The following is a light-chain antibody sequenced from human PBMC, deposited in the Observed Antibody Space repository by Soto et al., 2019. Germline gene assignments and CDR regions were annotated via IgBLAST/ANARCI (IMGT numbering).Light chain of an antibody. CDR3: CSFAGTGTQYV. Sequence: QSALTQPASVSGSLGQSITISCIGTSSNIGSYNLVSWYQHQPGKAPKIMIFEGSKRPSGVSNRFSGSRSGNTASLTISGLQAEDEAYYYCCSFAGTGTQYVFGTGTKLTVL. CDR2: EGS. CDR1: SSNIGSYNL. V-gene: IGLV2-23*01. J-gene: IGLJ1*01.